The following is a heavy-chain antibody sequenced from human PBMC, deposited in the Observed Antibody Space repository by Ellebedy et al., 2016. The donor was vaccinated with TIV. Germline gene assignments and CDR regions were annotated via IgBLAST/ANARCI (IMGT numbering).Heavy chain of an antibody. J-gene: IGHJ2*01. D-gene: IGHD3-16*02. V-gene: IGHV4-39*02. CDR3: ARPSSTWYFDL. Sequence: SETLSLXCNVSGASIDSNTYFWGWFRQPPGKGLEWLGTISFGTTYYNPSLKSRATISVDTSKTSFSLRVTSVTAADTAVYFCARPSSTWYFDLWGRGTLVTVSS. CDR2: ISFGTT. CDR1: GASIDSNTYF.